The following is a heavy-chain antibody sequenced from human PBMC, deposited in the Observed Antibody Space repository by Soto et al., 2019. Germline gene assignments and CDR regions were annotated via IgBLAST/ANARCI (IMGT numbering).Heavy chain of an antibody. D-gene: IGHD1-26*01. CDR2: IYYSGTT. CDR3: ARFTVGSRDWFDP. V-gene: IGHV4-39*01. Sequence: SETLSLTCSVSGNSISSSSYYWGWIRQPPGKGLEWIGSIYYSGTTNHNPSLKSRVTISVDTSKNQFSLRLSSVSAADTAAYYCARFTVGSRDWFDPGGQGTLVTVSS. J-gene: IGHJ5*02. CDR1: GNSISSSSYY.